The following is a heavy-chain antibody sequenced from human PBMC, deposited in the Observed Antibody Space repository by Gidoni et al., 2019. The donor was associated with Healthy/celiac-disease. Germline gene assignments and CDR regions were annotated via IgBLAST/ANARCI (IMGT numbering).Heavy chain of an antibody. CDR3: AKDVGSDYYDSSGYYYGAFDI. D-gene: IGHD3-22*01. V-gene: IGHV3-23*01. CDR1: GFTFSSYS. J-gene: IGHJ3*02. Sequence: EVQLLESGGGLVQPGGSLRLSCAASGFTFSSYSMSGVRQAPGKGLECVSAISGSGGSTYYADSVKGRFTISRDKSKNTLYLQMNSLRAEDTAVYYCAKDVGSDYYDSSGYYYGAFDIWGQGTMVTVSS. CDR2: ISGSGGST.